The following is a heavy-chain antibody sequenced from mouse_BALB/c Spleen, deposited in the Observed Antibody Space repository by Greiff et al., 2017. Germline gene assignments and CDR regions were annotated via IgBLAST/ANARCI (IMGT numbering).Heavy chain of an antibody. CDR2: INPSNGRT. J-gene: IGHJ2*01. Sequence: QVQLQQPGAELVKPGASVKLSCKASGYTFTSYWIHWVKQRPGQGLEWIGEINPSNGRTNYNEKFKSKATLTVDKSSSTAYMQLSSLTSEDSAVYYCARWLYGNYYFDYWGQGTTLTVSS. CDR3: ARWLYGNYYFDY. V-gene: IGHV1S81*02. CDR1: GYTFTSYW. D-gene: IGHD2-1*01.